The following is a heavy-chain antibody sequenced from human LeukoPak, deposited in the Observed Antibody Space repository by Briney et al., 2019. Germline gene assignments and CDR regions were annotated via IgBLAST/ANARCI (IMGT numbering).Heavy chain of an antibody. V-gene: IGHV6-1*01. CDR3: ARGNIVVDWVYFDY. CDR1: GDSVSSNSAA. J-gene: IGHJ4*02. CDR2: TYYRSKWHN. D-gene: IGHD2-21*01. Sequence: SQTLSLTCAISGDSVSSNSAAWNWIRQSPSRGLEWLGRTYYRSKWHNDYAVSVKSRITINPDTSKNQFSLQLNSVTPEDTAVYYCARGNIVVDWVYFDYWGQGTLVTVSS.